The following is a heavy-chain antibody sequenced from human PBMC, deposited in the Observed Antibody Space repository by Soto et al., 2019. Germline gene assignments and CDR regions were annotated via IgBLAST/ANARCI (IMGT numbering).Heavy chain of an antibody. CDR1: GYTFTGYY. V-gene: IGHV1-2*02. J-gene: IGHJ5*02. D-gene: IGHD3-22*01. CDR3: ARGHVEYYDSSGYYYWYWFDP. Sequence: GTSVKVTCKASGYTFTGYYMHWVRQAPGQGLEFMGWINPNSGGTNYAQKFQGRVTMTRDTSISTAYMELSRLRSDDTAVYYCARGHVEYYDSSGYYYWYWFDPWGQGTLVTVSS. CDR2: INPNSGGT.